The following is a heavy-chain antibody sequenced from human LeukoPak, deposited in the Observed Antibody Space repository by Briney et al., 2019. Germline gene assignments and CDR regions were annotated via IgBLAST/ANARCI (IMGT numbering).Heavy chain of an antibody. V-gene: IGHV4-59*01. CDR1: GGSISSYY. J-gene: IGHJ6*03. CDR3: ARATYYYGSGSYPYYYYYYMDV. Sequence: LETLSLTCTVSGGSISSYYWSWIRQPPGKGLEWIGYIYYSGSTNYNPSLKSRVTISVDTSKNQFSLKLSSVTAADTAVYYCARATYYYGSGSYPYYYYYYMDVWGKGTTVTISS. D-gene: IGHD3-10*01. CDR2: IYYSGST.